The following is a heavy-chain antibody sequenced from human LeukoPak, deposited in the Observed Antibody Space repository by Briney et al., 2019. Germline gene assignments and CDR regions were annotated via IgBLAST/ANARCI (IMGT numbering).Heavy chain of an antibody. CDR1: GYTFTSYA. V-gene: IGHV1-3*01. CDR2: INAGNGNT. J-gene: IGHJ6*04. Sequence: ASVKVSCKASGYTFTSYAMHWVRQAPGQRLEWMGWINAGNGNTKYSQKFQGRVTIIRDTSASTAYMELSSLRSEDTAVYYCARGGEGIVVVPAAMEGDMYYYGMDVWGKGTTVTVSS. D-gene: IGHD2-2*01. CDR3: ARGGEGIVVVPAAMEGDMYYYGMDV.